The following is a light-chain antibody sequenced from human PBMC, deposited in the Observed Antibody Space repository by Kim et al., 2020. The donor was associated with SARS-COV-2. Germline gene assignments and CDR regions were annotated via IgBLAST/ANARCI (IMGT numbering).Light chain of an antibody. CDR2: MAS. V-gene: IGKV1-5*03. CDR3: QQYNSYTLT. CDR1: QSISNW. Sequence: IQMTQSPSTLSASVGDRVTITCRASQSISNWLAWYQQKPGKAPKLLIYMASTLESGVPSRFSGSGSGTEFTLTISSLQPDDFATYYCQQYNSYTLTVGGGTKVDIK. J-gene: IGKJ4*01.